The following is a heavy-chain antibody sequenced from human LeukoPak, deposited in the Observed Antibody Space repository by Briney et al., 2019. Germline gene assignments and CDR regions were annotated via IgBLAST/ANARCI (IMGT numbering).Heavy chain of an antibody. D-gene: IGHD5-12*01. CDR1: RFTFNTYA. Sequence: GGSLRLSCAASRFTFNTYAMSWVRQAPGKGLEWVSAISGSGGSTYYADSVKGRFTISRDNSKNTLYLQMNSLRAEDTAVYYCARDLLASYYFDYWGQGTLVTVSS. CDR2: ISGSGGST. CDR3: ARDLLASYYFDY. J-gene: IGHJ4*02. V-gene: IGHV3-23*01.